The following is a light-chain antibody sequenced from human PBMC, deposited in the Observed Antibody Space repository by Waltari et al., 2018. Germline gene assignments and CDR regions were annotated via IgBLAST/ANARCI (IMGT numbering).Light chain of an antibody. J-gene: IGKJ5*01. CDR2: DAS. Sequence: IVFTQSPATLSLSPAERATLSCRASPSVSSYLAWYHQKPGQAPRLRIYDASTRATGIPARFSGSGSGTDFTLTISSLEPEDFAVYYCQQRSNWPITFGQGTRLEIK. V-gene: IGKV3-11*01. CDR3: QQRSNWPIT. CDR1: PSVSSY.